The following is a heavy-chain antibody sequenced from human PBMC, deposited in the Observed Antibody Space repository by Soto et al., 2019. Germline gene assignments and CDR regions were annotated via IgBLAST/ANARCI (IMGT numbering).Heavy chain of an antibody. CDR2: IYHSGST. CDR3: ARYSSSSPSFDY. D-gene: IGHD6-6*01. Sequence: SETLSLTCAVSGGSISSGGYSWSWIRQPPGKGLEWIGYIYHSGSTYYNPSLKSRVTISVDRSKNQFSLKLSSVTAADTAVYYCARYSSSSPSFDYWGQGTLVTVSS. V-gene: IGHV4-30-2*01. J-gene: IGHJ4*02. CDR1: GGSISSGGYS.